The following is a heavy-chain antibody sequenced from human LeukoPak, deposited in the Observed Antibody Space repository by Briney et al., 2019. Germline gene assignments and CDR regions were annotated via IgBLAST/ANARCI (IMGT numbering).Heavy chain of an antibody. Sequence: SQTLSLTCTVSGGSISSGGYYWSWIRQHPGQGLEWIGYIHKSGSTYYNPSLESRGTISVDTSKNQFSLKLRSVTAADTAMYYCARVTTAAWSDPWGHGTPVTVSS. D-gene: IGHD4-11*01. J-gene: IGHJ5*02. CDR1: GGSISSGGYY. CDR2: IHKSGST. V-gene: IGHV4-31*03. CDR3: ARVTTAAWSDP.